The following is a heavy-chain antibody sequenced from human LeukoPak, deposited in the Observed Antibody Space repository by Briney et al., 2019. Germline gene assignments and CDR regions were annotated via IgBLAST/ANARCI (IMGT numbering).Heavy chain of an antibody. Sequence: SETLSLTCTVSDDSISSGNYYWTWIRQPAGEGLEWIGEINHSGSTNYNPSLKSRVTISVDTSKNQFSLKLSSVTAADTAVYYCARLIWIQLWNYYYYYMDVWGKGTTVTISS. D-gene: IGHD5-18*01. CDR2: INHSGST. CDR3: ARLIWIQLWNYYYYYMDV. J-gene: IGHJ6*03. CDR1: DDSISSGNYY. V-gene: IGHV4-61*10.